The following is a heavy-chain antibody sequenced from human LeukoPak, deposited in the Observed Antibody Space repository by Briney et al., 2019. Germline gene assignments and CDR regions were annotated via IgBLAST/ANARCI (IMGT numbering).Heavy chain of an antibody. D-gene: IGHD2-2*01. CDR3: ARDLGCSTSSCRYNWFDP. Sequence: GGSLRLSCAASGFTFSNYAMTWVRQAPGEGLEWVAFISQSGGRSTDYADSVRGRFTISRDNSEDTLYLQMNSLRAEDTAVYHCARDLGCSTSSCRYNWFDPWGQGTLVTVS. CDR2: ISQSGGRST. V-gene: IGHV3-23*01. CDR1: GFTFSNYA. J-gene: IGHJ5*02.